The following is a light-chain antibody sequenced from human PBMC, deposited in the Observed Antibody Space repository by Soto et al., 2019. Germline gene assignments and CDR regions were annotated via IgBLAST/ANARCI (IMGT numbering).Light chain of an antibody. V-gene: IGKV1-5*03. CDR1: QGISSW. J-gene: IGKJ1*01. CDR2: KAS. Sequence: IQMTQSPSSVSAFVVDRFTITCRASQGISSWLAWYQQKPGKAPKLLIYKASSLESGVPSRFSGSGSGTEFTLTISSLQPDDFATYYCQQYNSYSPRTFGQGTKVDIK. CDR3: QQYNSYSPRT.